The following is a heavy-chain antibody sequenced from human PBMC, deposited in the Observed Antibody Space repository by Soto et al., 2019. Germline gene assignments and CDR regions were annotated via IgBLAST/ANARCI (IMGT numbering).Heavy chain of an antibody. V-gene: IGHV3-48*01. J-gene: IGHJ6*02. Sequence: GSLRLSCAASGFAFSSYSMNWVRQAPGKGLEWVSYISSSSSTIYYADSVKGRFTISRDNAKNSLYLQMNSLRAEDTAVYYCARDIYYGMDVWGQGTTVTVSS. CDR3: ARDIYYGMDV. CDR2: ISSSSSTI. CDR1: GFAFSSYS.